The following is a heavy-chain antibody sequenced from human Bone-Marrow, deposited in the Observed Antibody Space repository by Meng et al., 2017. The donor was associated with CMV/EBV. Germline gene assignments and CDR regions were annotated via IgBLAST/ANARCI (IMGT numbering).Heavy chain of an antibody. CDR1: GFTFSGSA. D-gene: IGHD2-2*01. CDR2: IRSKANSYAT. CDR3: TRLAPAATQRGAFDN. Sequence: GGSLRLSCAASGFTFSGSAMHWVRQASGKGLEWVGRIRSKANSYATAYAASVKGRFTISRDDSKHTAYLQMTSLKTEDTAVYYCTRLAPAATQRGAFDNWGQGTMVTVSS. J-gene: IGHJ3*02. V-gene: IGHV3-73*01.